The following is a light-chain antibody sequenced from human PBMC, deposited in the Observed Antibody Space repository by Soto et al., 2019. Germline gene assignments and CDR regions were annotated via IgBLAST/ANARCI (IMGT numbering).Light chain of an antibody. CDR1: SSDVGAYDY. J-gene: IGLJ2*01. CDR3: TSFTTSSHVV. V-gene: IGLV2-14*03. CDR2: DVS. Sequence: QSALTQPASVSGSPGQSITISCTGTSSDVGAYDYVSWYQQYPGKVPKLMIFDVSKRPSGVSNRFSGSRSGNTASLTISGLQPEDEADYYCTSFTTSSHVVFGGGTKVTVL.